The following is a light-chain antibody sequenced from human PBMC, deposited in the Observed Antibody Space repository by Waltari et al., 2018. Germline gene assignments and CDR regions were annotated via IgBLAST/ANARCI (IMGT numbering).Light chain of an antibody. J-gene: IGKJ1*01. V-gene: IGKV3-20*01. CDR2: GAS. CDR3: QQYGSSPWT. Sequence: EIVLTQSPGTLSLSPGERATLSCRASQSVSSNYLAWYQQKPGQAPRLLIYGASSRATGIPDRVSGSGSGTDFTLTIIRLEPEDFAVYYCQQYGSSPWTFGQGTKVEIK. CDR1: QSVSSNY.